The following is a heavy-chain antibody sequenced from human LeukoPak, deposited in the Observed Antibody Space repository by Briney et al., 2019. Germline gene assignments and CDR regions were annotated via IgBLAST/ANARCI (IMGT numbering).Heavy chain of an antibody. J-gene: IGHJ4*02. CDR3: AKAIFGSESYYPIPDS. CDR1: GYTFTSYD. Sequence: ASVKVSCKASGYTFTSYDINWVRQATGQGLEWMGWMNPNSDNTGYAQKFQGRVTITRNTSISTAYMELSSLRSEDTAAYYCAKAIFGSESYYPIPDSWGQGTLVTVSS. D-gene: IGHD3-10*01. CDR2: MNPNSDNT. V-gene: IGHV1-8*03.